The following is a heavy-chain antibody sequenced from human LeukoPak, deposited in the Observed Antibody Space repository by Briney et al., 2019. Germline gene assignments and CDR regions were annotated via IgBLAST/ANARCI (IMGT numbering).Heavy chain of an antibody. CDR2: ISGSDGST. J-gene: IGHJ4*02. CDR1: GFTFSNYP. V-gene: IGHV3-23*01. Sequence: PGGSLRLSCTASGFTFSNYPMSWVRQAPGKGLEWVSTISGSDGSTYYADSVKGRFTISRDNSKNTLYLQMNSLRIEDMAIYYCAKGRGYCTGGSCYSDYWGQGTLVTVSS. D-gene: IGHD2-15*01. CDR3: AKGRGYCTGGSCYSDY.